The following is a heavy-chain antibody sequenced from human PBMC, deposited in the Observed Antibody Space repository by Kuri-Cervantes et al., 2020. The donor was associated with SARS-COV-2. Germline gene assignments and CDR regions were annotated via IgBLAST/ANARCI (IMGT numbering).Heavy chain of an antibody. V-gene: IGHV3-33*08. CDR2: IWYDGSNK. CDR3: ARDPPHGTDYGGSMDV. Sequence: GGSLRLSCAASGFSFRGYGMHWVRQAPGKGLEWVAVIWYDGSNKYYADSVKGRFTISRDNSKNTLYLQMNSLRAEDTAVYYCARDPPHGTDYGGSMDVWGQGTTVTVSS. CDR1: GFSFRGYG. J-gene: IGHJ6*02. D-gene: IGHD4-23*01.